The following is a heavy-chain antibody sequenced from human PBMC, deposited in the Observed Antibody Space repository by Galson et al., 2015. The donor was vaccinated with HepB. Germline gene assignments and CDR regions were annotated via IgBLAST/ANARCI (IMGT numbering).Heavy chain of an antibody. V-gene: IGHV3-13*01. J-gene: IGHJ6*02. CDR3: ARAGGSSLPPYYYGMDV. D-gene: IGHD2-2*01. CDR2: IGTAGDT. CDR1: GFTFSSYD. Sequence: SLSLSCAASGFTFSSYDMHWVRQASGKGLEWVSAIGTAGDTYYPGTVKGRFTISRENAKNSLYLQMNSLRAGDTAVYYCARAGGSSLPPYYYGMDVWGQGTTVTVSS.